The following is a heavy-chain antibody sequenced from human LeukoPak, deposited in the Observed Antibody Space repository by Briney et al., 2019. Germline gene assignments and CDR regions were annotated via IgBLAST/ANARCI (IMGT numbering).Heavy chain of an antibody. J-gene: IGHJ4*02. Sequence: SETLSLTCAVYGGSFSGYYWSWIRQPPGKGLEWIGEINHSGSTNYNPSLKSRVTIPVDTSKNQFSLKLSSVTAADTAVYYCAIGRRGCNGVWGQGTLVTVSS. D-gene: IGHD2-8*01. V-gene: IGHV4-34*01. CDR2: INHSGST. CDR1: GGSFSGYY. CDR3: AIGRRGCNGV.